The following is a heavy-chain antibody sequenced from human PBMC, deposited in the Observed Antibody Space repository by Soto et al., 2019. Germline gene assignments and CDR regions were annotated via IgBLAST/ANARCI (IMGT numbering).Heavy chain of an antibody. J-gene: IGHJ6*02. CDR2: INAGNGNT. CDR3: ASSNDFWSGFGYYYGMDV. CDR1: GYTFTSDA. D-gene: IGHD3-3*01. V-gene: IGHV1-3*01. Sequence: ASVKVSCKASGYTFTSDAMHWVRQAPGQRLEWMGWINAGNGNTKYSQKFQGRVTITRDTSASTAYMELSSLRSEDTAVYYCASSNDFWSGFGYYYGMDVWGQGTTVTVSS.